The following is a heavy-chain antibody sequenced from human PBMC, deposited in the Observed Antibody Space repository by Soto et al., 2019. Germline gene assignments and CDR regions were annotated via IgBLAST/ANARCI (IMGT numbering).Heavy chain of an antibody. D-gene: IGHD6-6*01. V-gene: IGHV3-9*01. J-gene: IGHJ4*02. CDR1: GFTFDDYA. Sequence: ESGGGLVQTGRSLRLSCAASGFTFDDYAMHWVRQSPGRGLEWVSGISYNSGSIDYADSVKGRFTISRDNAKNSLYLQMNSLRVEDTALYYCAKGDSPSSSLNFDSWGQGTLVTVSS. CDR2: ISYNSGSI. CDR3: AKGDSPSSSLNFDS.